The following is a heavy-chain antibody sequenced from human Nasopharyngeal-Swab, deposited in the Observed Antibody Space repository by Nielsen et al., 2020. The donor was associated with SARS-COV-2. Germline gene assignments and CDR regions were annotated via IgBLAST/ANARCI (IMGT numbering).Heavy chain of an antibody. V-gene: IGHV3-21*01. D-gene: IGHD6-13*01. CDR2: ISSSSSYI. J-gene: IGHJ4*02. CDR3: ARDPEEYSSSWFPFDY. CDR1: GFTFSSYS. Sequence: GESLKISCAASGFTFSSYSMNWVRQAPGKGLEWVSSISSSSSYIYYADSVKGRFTISRDNAKNSLYLQMNSLRAEDTAAYYCARDPEEYSSSWFPFDYWGQGTLVTVSS.